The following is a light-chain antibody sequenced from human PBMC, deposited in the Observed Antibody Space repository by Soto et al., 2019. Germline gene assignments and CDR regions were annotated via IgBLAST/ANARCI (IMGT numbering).Light chain of an antibody. Sequence: DIQMTQSPSSLSASVGDRVTITCRASQSISSYLNWYQQKPGKAPKLLIYGASSFQSGVPSRFSGSGSGTDFTLTISNLQPEDFATYYCQQANSFPWTFGQGTKVDIK. CDR3: QQANSFPWT. CDR2: GAS. J-gene: IGKJ1*01. V-gene: IGKV1-39*01. CDR1: QSISSY.